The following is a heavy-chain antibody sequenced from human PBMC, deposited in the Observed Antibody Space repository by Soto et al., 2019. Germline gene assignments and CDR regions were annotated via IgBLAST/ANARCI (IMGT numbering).Heavy chain of an antibody. V-gene: IGHV1-18*01. D-gene: IGHD1-26*01. CDR1: GYTFTSYG. J-gene: IGHJ6*02. Sequence: ASVKVSCKASGYTFTSYGIRWVRQAPGQGLEWMGWISAYNGNTNYAQKFQGWVTMTRDTSISTAYMELSRLRSDDTAVYYCARTKLELVGFYYHYYVMDVWGQGTTVTGS. CDR2: ISAYNGNT. CDR3: ARTKLELVGFYYHYYVMDV.